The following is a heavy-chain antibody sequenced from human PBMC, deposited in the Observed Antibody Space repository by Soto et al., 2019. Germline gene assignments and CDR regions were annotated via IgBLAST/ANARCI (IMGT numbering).Heavy chain of an antibody. Sequence: QVQLVQSGAEVEKPGSSVKVSCKASGGTFSSYAFSWVRQAPGQGLEWMGGIIPIFGTANYAQKFQGRVTITADESTSTAYMELSSLRSEDTAVYYCARVRVRFLEWLGSEGWGQGTLVTVSS. CDR1: GGTFSSYA. D-gene: IGHD3-3*01. J-gene: IGHJ4*02. CDR3: ARVRVRFLEWLGSEG. V-gene: IGHV1-69*12. CDR2: IIPIFGTA.